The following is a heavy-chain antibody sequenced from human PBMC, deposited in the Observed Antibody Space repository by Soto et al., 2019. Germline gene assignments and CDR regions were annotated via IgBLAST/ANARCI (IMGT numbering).Heavy chain of an antibody. CDR2: MNPNSGNT. V-gene: IGHV1-8*01. CDR1: GYTFTSYD. Sequence: VASVKVSCKASGYTFTSYDINWVRQATGQGLEWMGWMNPNSGNTGYAQKFQGRVTMTRNTSISTAYMELSSLRSEDTAVYYCARVRITIFGVVIYAFDIWGQGTMVT. D-gene: IGHD3-3*01. CDR3: ARVRITIFGVVIYAFDI. J-gene: IGHJ3*02.